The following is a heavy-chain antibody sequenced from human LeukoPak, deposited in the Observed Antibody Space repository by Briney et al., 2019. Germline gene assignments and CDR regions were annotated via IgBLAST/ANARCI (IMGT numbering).Heavy chain of an antibody. Sequence: QAGGSLRLSCAASRFTFSSYAMSWVRQAPGKGLEWVSAISGSGGSTYYADSVKGRFTISRDNSRNTLYLQMNSLRAEDTAVYYCAKDSGYSYGYDGYYWGQGTLVTVSS. D-gene: IGHD5-18*01. CDR3: AKDSGYSYGYDGYY. V-gene: IGHV3-23*01. CDR1: RFTFSSYA. J-gene: IGHJ4*02. CDR2: ISGSGGST.